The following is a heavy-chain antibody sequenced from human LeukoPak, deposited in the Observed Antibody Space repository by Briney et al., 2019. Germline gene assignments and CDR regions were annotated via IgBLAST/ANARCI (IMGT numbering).Heavy chain of an antibody. Sequence: GGSLRLSCAASGFTFSSYAMHWVRQAPGKGLEWVAVISYDGSNKYYAGSVKGRFTISRDNSKNTLYLQMNSLRAEDTAVYYCARGGIAAALYYFDYWGQGTLVTVSS. CDR2: ISYDGSNK. CDR1: GFTFSSYA. V-gene: IGHV3-30-3*01. D-gene: IGHD6-13*01. J-gene: IGHJ4*02. CDR3: ARGGIAAALYYFDY.